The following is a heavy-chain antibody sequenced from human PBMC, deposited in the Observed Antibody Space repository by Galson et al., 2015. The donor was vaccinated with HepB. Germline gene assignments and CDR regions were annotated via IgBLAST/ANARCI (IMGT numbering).Heavy chain of an antibody. Sequence: SLRLSCAASRFTVRSNYMSWVRQAPGKGLEWVSYISSSSSTIYYADSVKGRFTISRDNAKNSLYLQMNSLRDEDTAVYYCARGSGYCSSTSCYYDYWGQGTLVTVSS. CDR3: ARGSGYCSSTSCYYDY. V-gene: IGHV3-48*02. CDR2: ISSSSSTI. CDR1: RFTVRSNY. J-gene: IGHJ4*02. D-gene: IGHD2-2*01.